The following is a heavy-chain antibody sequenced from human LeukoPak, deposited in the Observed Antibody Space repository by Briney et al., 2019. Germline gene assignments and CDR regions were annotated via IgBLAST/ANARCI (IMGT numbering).Heavy chain of an antibody. CDR3: AREDYYGSGSYYTNWFDP. CDR1: GSTFTGYY. Sequence: ASVKVSCKASGSTFTGYYMHWVRQAPGQGLEWMGWINPNSGGTNYAQKFQGRVTMTRDTSISTAYMELSRLRSDDTPVYYCAREDYYGSGSYYTNWFDPWGQGTLVTVSS. CDR2: INPNSGGT. V-gene: IGHV1-2*02. J-gene: IGHJ5*02. D-gene: IGHD3-10*01.